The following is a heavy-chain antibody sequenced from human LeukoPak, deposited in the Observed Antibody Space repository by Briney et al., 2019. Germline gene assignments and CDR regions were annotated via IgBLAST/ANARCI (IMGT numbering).Heavy chain of an antibody. V-gene: IGHV3-64D*06. CDR2: ISSIGGST. Sequence: GGSLRLSCSASGFTFSSYAMHWVRQAPGRGLEYVSAISSIGGSTYYADSVKGRFTISRENSKNTLYLQMSSLRAEDTAVYYCVKDLSRVLDAFDIWGQGTMVTVSS. CDR3: VKDLSRVLDAFDI. CDR1: GFTFSSYA. D-gene: IGHD3-10*01. J-gene: IGHJ3*02.